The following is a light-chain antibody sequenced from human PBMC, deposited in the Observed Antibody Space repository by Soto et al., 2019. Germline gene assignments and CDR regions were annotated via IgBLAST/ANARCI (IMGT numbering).Light chain of an antibody. CDR3: QQANSFPLT. V-gene: IGKV3D-15*01. CDR1: QSVSSN. J-gene: IGKJ4*01. Sequence: EIVLTQSPATLSLSPGERATLSCRASQSVSSNLAWYQQKPGQAPRLLISGASTRATGVPARFSGSGSGTDFTLTISSLQPEDFATYYCQQANSFPLTFGGGTKVDIK. CDR2: GAS.